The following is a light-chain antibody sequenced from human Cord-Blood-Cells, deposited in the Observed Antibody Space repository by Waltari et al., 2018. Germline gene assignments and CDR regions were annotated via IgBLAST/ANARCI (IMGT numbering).Light chain of an antibody. CDR3: SSYTSSSVV. CDR2: EVS. V-gene: IGLV2-14*01. Sequence: QSALTQPASVSGSPGQSITLSCTGTSSDVGGSNYVSWYQQHPGKAPKLMIYEVSNRPSGVSNRFSGSKSGNTASLTISGLQAEDEADYYCSSYTSSSVVFGGGTKLTVL. J-gene: IGLJ2*01. CDR1: SSDVGGSNY.